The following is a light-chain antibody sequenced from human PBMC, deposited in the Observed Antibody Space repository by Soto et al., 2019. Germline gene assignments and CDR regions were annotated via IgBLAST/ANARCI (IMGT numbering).Light chain of an antibody. Sequence: EIVLTQSPGTLSLSPGERATLSCRASQSVSSSYLAWYQQKPGQAPRLLIYGASSRATGIPDRLSGSGSGTDFTLTISRLEPEDFAVYYCQQYGSLITFGQGTHWRL. CDR1: QSVSSSY. CDR2: GAS. CDR3: QQYGSLIT. J-gene: IGKJ5*01. V-gene: IGKV3-20*01.